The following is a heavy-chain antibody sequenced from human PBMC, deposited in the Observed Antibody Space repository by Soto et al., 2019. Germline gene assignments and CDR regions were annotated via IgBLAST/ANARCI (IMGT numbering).Heavy chain of an antibody. CDR2: ISSRSSTA. J-gene: IGHJ3*02. Sequence: GGSLRLSCAASGFAFSAYRMNWVRQTPGKGLEWLSYISSRSSTAYYADSVKGRFTISRDNAKNTLYLQMNSLRAEDTAVYYCAKDKEAIPAAPDAFDIWGQGTMVTVSS. CDR1: GFAFSAYR. V-gene: IGHV3-48*01. CDR3: AKDKEAIPAAPDAFDI. D-gene: IGHD2-2*01.